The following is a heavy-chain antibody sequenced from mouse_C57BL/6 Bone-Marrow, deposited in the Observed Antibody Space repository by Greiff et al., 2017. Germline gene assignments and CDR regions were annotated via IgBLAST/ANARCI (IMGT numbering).Heavy chain of an antibody. CDR3: AREGITNWFAY. Sequence: VQLQQSGPGLVKPSQSLSLTCSVTGYSITSGYYWNWIRQFPGNKLEWMGYISYDGSNNYNPSLKNRISITRDTSKNQFFLKLNSVTTEDTATYYCAREGITNWFAYWGQGTLVTVSA. CDR1: GYSITSGYY. CDR2: ISYDGSN. V-gene: IGHV3-6*01. D-gene: IGHD2-4*01. J-gene: IGHJ3*01.